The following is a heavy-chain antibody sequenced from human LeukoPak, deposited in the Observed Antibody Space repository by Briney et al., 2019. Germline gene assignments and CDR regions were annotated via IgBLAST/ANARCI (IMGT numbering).Heavy chain of an antibody. CDR3: ARGFLKAARPMDV. J-gene: IGHJ6*03. CDR2: IYYSGST. Sequence: SETLSLTYTVSGGSISSYYWSWIRQPPGKGLEWIGYIYYSGSTNYNPSLKSRVTISVDTSKNQFSLKLSSVTAADTAVYYCARGFLKAARPMDVWGKGTTVTASS. D-gene: IGHD6-6*01. CDR1: GGSISSYY. V-gene: IGHV4-59*01.